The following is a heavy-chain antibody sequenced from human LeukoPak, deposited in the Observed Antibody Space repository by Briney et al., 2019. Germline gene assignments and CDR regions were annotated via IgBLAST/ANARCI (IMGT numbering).Heavy chain of an antibody. CDR2: VSGSGGST. V-gene: IGHV3-23*01. Sequence: GGSLRLSCEVSGFTFSTYAMSWVRQAPGKGLEWVSAVSGSGGSTYYADSVKGRFTISRDNSKNTLYLQMNSLRADDTAVYYCAKSRARRDGSSGSIDYWGQGTLVTVSS. CDR1: GFTFSTYA. J-gene: IGHJ4*02. D-gene: IGHD3-22*01. CDR3: AKSRARRDGSSGSIDY.